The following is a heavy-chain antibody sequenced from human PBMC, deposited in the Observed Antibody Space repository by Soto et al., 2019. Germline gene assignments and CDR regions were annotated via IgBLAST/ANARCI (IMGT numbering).Heavy chain of an antibody. J-gene: IGHJ5*02. CDR3: AKDVSTYSSSWFPWFDP. V-gene: IGHV3-23*01. CDR1: GFTFRSYA. D-gene: IGHD6-13*01. Sequence: LRLSCAASGFTFRSYAMSWVRQAPGKGLEWVSVIGGSGGSTFYADSVKGRFTISRDDSKNTLFLQLNSPRAEDTAVYYCAKDVSTYSSSWFPWFDPWGQGTLVTVSS. CDR2: IGGSGGST.